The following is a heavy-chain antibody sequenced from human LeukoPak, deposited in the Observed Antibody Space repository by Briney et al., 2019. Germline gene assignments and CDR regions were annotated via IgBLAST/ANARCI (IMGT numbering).Heavy chain of an antibody. CDR2: IYSGGNT. Sequence: PGGSLRLSCAASGLTVSSNYMSWVRQAPGKGLEWVSVIYSGGNTYYTDSVKGRFTISRDNSKNTLYLQMNSLRAEDTAVYYCARYNFYGGTPFDCWGQGTLVTVSS. CDR1: GLTVSSNY. CDR3: ARYNFYGGTPFDC. J-gene: IGHJ4*02. V-gene: IGHV3-66*01. D-gene: IGHD3-3*01.